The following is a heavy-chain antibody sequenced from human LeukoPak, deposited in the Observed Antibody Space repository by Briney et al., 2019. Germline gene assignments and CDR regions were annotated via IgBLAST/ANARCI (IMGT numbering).Heavy chain of an antibody. CDR3: ARTVPGDYGRFDP. Sequence: PGGSLRLSCAASGFTVSSNYMSWVRQAPGKGLEWVPVIYSGGSTNYADSVKGRFTISRDNSKNTLYLEMNSLRPEDTAVYYCARTVPGDYGRFDPWGQGTLVTVSS. CDR1: GFTVSSNY. CDR2: IYSGGST. D-gene: IGHD4-17*01. V-gene: IGHV3-53*05. J-gene: IGHJ5*02.